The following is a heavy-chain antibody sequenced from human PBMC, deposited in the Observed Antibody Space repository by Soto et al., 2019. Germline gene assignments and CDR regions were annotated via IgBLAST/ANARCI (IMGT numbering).Heavy chain of an antibody. J-gene: IGHJ4*02. Sequence: QVQLQESGPGLVKPSQTLSLTCTVSGGSISSGGYYWSWIRQHPGKGLEWIGYIYYSGSTYYNPSLQGRVTRSVDTSKNQFSLKLSSVTAADTAVYYCARGGLRLGGVMDYWGQGTLVTVSS. CDR1: GGSISSGGYY. D-gene: IGHD3-16*01. V-gene: IGHV4-31*03. CDR2: IYYSGST. CDR3: ARGGLRLGGVMDY.